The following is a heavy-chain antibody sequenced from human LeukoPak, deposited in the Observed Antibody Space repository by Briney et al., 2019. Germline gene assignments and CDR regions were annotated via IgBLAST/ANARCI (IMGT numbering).Heavy chain of an antibody. CDR2: IYHSGST. CDR1: GGSISSSNW. V-gene: IGHV4-4*02. CDR3: ARDMKKRQWLAYWYFDL. Sequence: SGTLSLTCAVSGGSISSSNWWSWVRPPPGKGLEWIGEIYHSGSTNYNPSLKSRVTISVDKSKNQFSLKLSSVTAADTAVYYCARDMKKRQWLAYWYFDLWGRGTLVTVSS. D-gene: IGHD6-19*01. J-gene: IGHJ2*01.